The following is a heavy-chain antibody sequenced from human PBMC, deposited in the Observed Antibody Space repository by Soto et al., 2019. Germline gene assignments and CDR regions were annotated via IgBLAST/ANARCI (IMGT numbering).Heavy chain of an antibody. J-gene: IGHJ6*02. CDR3: ARDRGGYYGSGSYPVDYYHGMDV. Sequence: GASVKVSCKASGYTFTSYTMSWVRQAPGQGLEWMGWISTYNGDTNYAQKLQGRVTMTTDTSTTTAYMEVRSLRSDDTAVYYCARDRGGYYGSGSYPVDYYHGMDVWGQGTTVTVSS. CDR2: ISTYNGDT. V-gene: IGHV1-18*04. D-gene: IGHD3-10*01. CDR1: GYTFTSYT.